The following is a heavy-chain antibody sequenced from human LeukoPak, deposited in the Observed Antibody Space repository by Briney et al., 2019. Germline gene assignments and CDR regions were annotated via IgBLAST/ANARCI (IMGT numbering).Heavy chain of an antibody. J-gene: IGHJ4*02. CDR3: AKDENYYDCSSYQLDFDY. CDR1: GFTFSSYS. V-gene: IGHV3-48*04. D-gene: IGHD3-22*01. Sequence: GGSLRLSCAASGFTFSSYSMNWVHQAPGKGLEWLSYISIGSSTTYDTDSVKAGFTSSRDNAKNALYLQMNKLRGEGTAVYDCAKDENYYDCSSYQLDFDYWGQGTLVTVSS. CDR2: ISIGSSTT.